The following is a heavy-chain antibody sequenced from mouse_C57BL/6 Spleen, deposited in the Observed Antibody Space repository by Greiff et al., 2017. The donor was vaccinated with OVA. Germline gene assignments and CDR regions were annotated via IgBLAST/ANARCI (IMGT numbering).Heavy chain of an antibody. J-gene: IGHJ2*01. V-gene: IGHV1-62-2*01. CDR1: GYTFTEYT. Sequence: QVHVKQSGAELVKPGASVKLSCKASGYTFTEYTIHWVKQRSGQGLEWIGWFYPGSGSIKYNEKFKDKATLTADKSSSTVYMELSRLTSEDSAVYFCARHEEEEYGNYLYFDYWGQGTTLTVSS. CDR3: ARHEEEEYGNYLYFDY. D-gene: IGHD2-10*02. CDR2: FYPGSGSI.